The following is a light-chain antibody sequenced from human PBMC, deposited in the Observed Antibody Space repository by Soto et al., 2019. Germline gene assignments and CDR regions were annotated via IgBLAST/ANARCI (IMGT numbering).Light chain of an antibody. J-gene: IGLJ1*01. CDR2: EVS. Sequence: QSVLTQPASVSGSPGQSITISCTGTSSDVGSYNLVSWYQQLPGKAPQLMIYEVSKRPSGVSNRFSGSKSGNTASLTISGLQAEDEVAYYCCSYAGSPWGYFFGTGTKVTVL. CDR3: CSYAGSPWGYF. CDR1: SSDVGSYNL. V-gene: IGLV2-23*02.